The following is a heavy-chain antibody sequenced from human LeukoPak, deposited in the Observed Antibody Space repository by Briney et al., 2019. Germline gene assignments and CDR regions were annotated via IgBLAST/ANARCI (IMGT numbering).Heavy chain of an antibody. CDR1: GGSISSGDYY. Sequence: PSETLSLTCTVSGGSISSGDYYWSWIRQPPGKGLEWIGYIYYSGSTYYNPSLKSRVTISVDTSKNQFSLKLSSVTAADTAVYYCARTTSEYYFDYWGQGTLVTVSS. CDR2: IYYSGST. V-gene: IGHV4-30-4*01. J-gene: IGHJ4*02. CDR3: ARTTSEYYFDY. D-gene: IGHD4-11*01.